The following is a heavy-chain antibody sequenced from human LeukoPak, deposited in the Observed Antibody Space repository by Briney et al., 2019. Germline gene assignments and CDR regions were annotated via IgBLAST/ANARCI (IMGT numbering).Heavy chain of an antibody. J-gene: IGHJ3*02. CDR2: ITSSSTTK. CDR1: GFAFNTYS. D-gene: IGHD2-15*01. V-gene: IGHV3-48*02. CDR3: VRDAAYNAFNM. Sequence: GGSLRLSCAASGFAFNTYSKNWVRQAPGKGLEWVSSITSSSTTKYYADSVKGRFTISRDNAKNSLYLQMNSLGDEDTAVYYCVRDAAYNAFNMWGQGTMVTVSS.